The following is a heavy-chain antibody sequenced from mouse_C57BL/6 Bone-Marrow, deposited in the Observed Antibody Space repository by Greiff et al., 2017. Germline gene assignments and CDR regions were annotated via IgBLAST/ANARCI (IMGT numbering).Heavy chain of an antibody. D-gene: IGHD2-1*01. CDR3: ANGNYVAFAY. J-gene: IGHJ3*01. Sequence: QFQLQQSGAELARPGASVKLSCKASGYTFTSYGISWVKQRTGQGLEWIGEIYPRSGNTYYNEKFKGKATLTADKSSSTAYMELRSLTSEDSAVYFCANGNYVAFAYWGQGTLVTVSA. CDR1: GYTFTSYG. V-gene: IGHV1-81*01. CDR2: IYPRSGNT.